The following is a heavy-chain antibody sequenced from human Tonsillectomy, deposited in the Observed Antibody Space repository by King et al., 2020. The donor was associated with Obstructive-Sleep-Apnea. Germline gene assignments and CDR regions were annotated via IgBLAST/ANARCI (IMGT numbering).Heavy chain of an antibody. D-gene: IGHD3-10*01. CDR3: AKSYYYGSGSYEAFRTTQIYYFDY. J-gene: IGHJ4*02. V-gene: IGHV3-23*04. CDR2: ISGSGGST. CDR1: GFTFSSYA. Sequence: VQLVESGGGLVQPGGSLRLSCAASGFTFSSYAMSWVRQAPGKGLEWVSAISGSGGSTYYADSVKGRLTISRDNSKNTLYLQMNSLRAADTAVYYCAKSYYYGSGSYEAFRTTQIYYFDYWGQGTLVTVSS.